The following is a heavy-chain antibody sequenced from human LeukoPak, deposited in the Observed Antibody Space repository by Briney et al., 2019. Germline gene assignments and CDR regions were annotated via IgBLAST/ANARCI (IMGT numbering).Heavy chain of an antibody. V-gene: IGHV4-61*08. J-gene: IGHJ6*02. CDR1: GGSISSGGYY. CDR2: IYYSGST. CDR3: ARDPLGYCSGGSCYYYGMDV. Sequence: PSETLSLTCTVSGGSISSGGYYWSWIRQPPGKGLDWIGYIYYSGSTSYNPSLKSRVTISIDTSKNQFSLKLSSVTAADTAVYYCARDPLGYCSGGSCYYYGMDVWGQGTTVTVSS. D-gene: IGHD2-15*01.